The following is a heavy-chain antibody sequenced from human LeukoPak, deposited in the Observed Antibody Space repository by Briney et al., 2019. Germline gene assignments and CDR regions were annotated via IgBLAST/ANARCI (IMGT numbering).Heavy chain of an antibody. Sequence: GGSLRLSCAAPGFTFSSYSMNWVRQAPGKGLEWVSSISSSSSYIYYADSVKGRFTISRDNAKNSLYLQMNSLRAEDTAVYYCARAKLLGGNFDYWGQGTLVTVSS. CDR2: ISSSSSYI. J-gene: IGHJ4*02. V-gene: IGHV3-21*01. CDR1: GFTFSSYS. D-gene: IGHD2-21*01. CDR3: ARAKLLGGNFDY.